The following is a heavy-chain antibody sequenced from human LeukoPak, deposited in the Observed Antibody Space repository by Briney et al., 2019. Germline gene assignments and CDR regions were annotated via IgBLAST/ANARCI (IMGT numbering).Heavy chain of an antibody. J-gene: IGHJ4*02. D-gene: IGHD3-10*01. Sequence: PSETLSLTCTVSGGSISSSTYYWGWIRQPPGKGLEWIGSIYYSGSTYYNPSLKSRVTISVDTSKNQFSLKLSSVTAADTAVYYCARRTPFNGSGNYGYYFDYWGQGTLVTVSS. V-gene: IGHV4-39*01. CDR2: IYYSGST. CDR1: GGSISSSTYY. CDR3: ARRTPFNGSGNYGYYFDY.